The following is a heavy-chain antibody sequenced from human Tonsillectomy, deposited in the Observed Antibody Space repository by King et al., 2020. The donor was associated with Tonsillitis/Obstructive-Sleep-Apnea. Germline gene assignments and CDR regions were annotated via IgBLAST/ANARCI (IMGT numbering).Heavy chain of an antibody. V-gene: IGHV3-53*01. CDR1: GFIVSSNY. D-gene: IGHD6-13*01. J-gene: IGHJ3*02. CDR2: IYSGGST. CDR3: ATDARYSSNWYAAFDI. Sequence: VQLLESGGGLIQPGGSLRLSCAASGFIVSSNYVSWVRQAPGKGLDWVSVIYSGGSTYYGDSAEGRFTISRDNSKNTVYLQMNSLRAEDTAVYYCATDARYSSNWYAAFDIWGQGTMSPSLQ.